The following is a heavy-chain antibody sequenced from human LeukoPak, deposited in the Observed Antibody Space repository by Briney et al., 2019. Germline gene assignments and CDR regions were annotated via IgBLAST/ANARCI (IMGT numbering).Heavy chain of an antibody. Sequence: SETLSLTCTVSGGSISTYDWTWIRQPPGKRLEWIGYIYNSGTTNYNPSLKRRVTISVDTSKNQFSLKLSSVTAADTAVYYCARLGGTTPGTDYWGQGTLVTVSS. V-gene: IGHV4-59*08. D-gene: IGHD3-16*01. J-gene: IGHJ4*02. CDR2: IYNSGTT. CDR3: ARLGGTTPGTDY. CDR1: GGSISTYD.